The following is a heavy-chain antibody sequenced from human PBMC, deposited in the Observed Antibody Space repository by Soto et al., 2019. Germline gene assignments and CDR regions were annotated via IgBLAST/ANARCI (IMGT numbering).Heavy chain of an antibody. CDR3: ARDLTPNAYYDFWSGYYSPEDYYGMDV. J-gene: IGHJ6*02. Sequence: SVKVSCKASGGTFSSYAISWVRQAPGQGLEWMGGIIPIFGTANYAQKFQGRVTITADESTSTAYMELSSLRSEDTAVYYCARDLTPNAYYDFWSGYYSPEDYYGMDVWGQGTTVTISS. D-gene: IGHD3-3*01. CDR1: GGTFSSYA. V-gene: IGHV1-69*13. CDR2: IIPIFGTA.